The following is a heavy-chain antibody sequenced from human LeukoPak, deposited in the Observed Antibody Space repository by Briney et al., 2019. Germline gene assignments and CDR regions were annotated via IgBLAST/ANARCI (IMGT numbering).Heavy chain of an antibody. Sequence: KPSETLSLTCTVSGGSISSYSWSWIRQPAGRGLEWIGRIQTSGSTNYNPSLKSRVTMSVDTSKNKFSLKVNSVTAADTAVYYCARVGSGWSFDYWGQGTLVTVSS. J-gene: IGHJ4*02. CDR3: ARVGSGWSFDY. CDR1: GGSISSYS. D-gene: IGHD6-19*01. CDR2: IQTSGST. V-gene: IGHV4-4*07.